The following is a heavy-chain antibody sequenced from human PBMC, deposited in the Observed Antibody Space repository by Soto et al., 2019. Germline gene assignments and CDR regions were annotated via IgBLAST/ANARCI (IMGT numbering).Heavy chain of an antibody. CDR2: LIPMFGTT. V-gene: IGHV1-69*18. J-gene: IGHJ6*02. Sequence: QVQLVQSGAEVKTPGSSVKVSCKASGGTFSSYSINWVRQAPGQGLEWMGRLIPMFGTTDYAQRFQGRVTFTADESTSTASMEVTNLTSEDTAVYYCARAAVLTFTRFYAMDVWGQGTTLTVSS. CDR1: GGTFSSYS. CDR3: ARAAVLTFTRFYAMDV. D-gene: IGHD3-22*01.